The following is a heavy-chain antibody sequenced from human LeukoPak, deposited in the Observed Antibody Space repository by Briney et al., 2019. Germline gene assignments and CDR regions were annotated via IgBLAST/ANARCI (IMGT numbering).Heavy chain of an antibody. D-gene: IGHD3-16*02. J-gene: IGHJ4*02. CDR3: ARGQDDYVWGSYRYNYFDY. V-gene: IGHV1-69*05. CDR2: IIPIFGTA. Sequence: GASVKVSCKASGGTFSSYAISWVRQAPGQGLEWMGGIIPIFGTANYAQKFQGRVTITTDESTSTAYMELSSLRSEDTAVYYCARGQDDYVWGSYRYNYFDYWGQGTLVTVSS. CDR1: GGTFSSYA.